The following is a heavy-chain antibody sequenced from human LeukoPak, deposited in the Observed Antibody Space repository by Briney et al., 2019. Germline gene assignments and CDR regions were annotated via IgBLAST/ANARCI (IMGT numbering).Heavy chain of an antibody. V-gene: IGHV3-53*01. CDR2: IYSGGST. CDR3: ARGLPQYYYYGMDV. CDR1: GFTVSSNY. J-gene: IGHJ6*02. Sequence: PGGSLRLSCAASGFTVSSNYMSWVRQAPGKGLEGVSVIYSGGSTYYADSVKGRFTISRDNSKNTLYLQMNSLRAEDTAVYYCARGLPQYYYYGMDVWGQGTTVTVSS.